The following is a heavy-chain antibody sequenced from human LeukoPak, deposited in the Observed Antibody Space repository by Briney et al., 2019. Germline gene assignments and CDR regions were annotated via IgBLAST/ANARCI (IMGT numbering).Heavy chain of an antibody. D-gene: IGHD6-6*01. J-gene: IGHJ4*02. V-gene: IGHV4-59*01. CDR3: ARARIAVSYFDY. CDR1: GGSISSYY. Sequence: PSETLSLTCTVSGGSISSYYWSGIRQPPGKGLEWIGYVYYTGSTNHNPSLRSRVTISVDTSKNQFSLKMSSVTAADTAVYYCARARIAVSYFDYWGQGALVTVSS. CDR2: VYYTGST.